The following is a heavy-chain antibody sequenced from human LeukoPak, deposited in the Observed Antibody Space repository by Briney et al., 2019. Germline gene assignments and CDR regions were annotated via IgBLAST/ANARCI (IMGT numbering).Heavy chain of an antibody. CDR2: ISAYNGNT. CDR1: RYTSTSSV. D-gene: IGHD1-26*01. CDR3: ARVGRRTGERSYYYGMDV. J-gene: IGHJ6*02. V-gene: IGHV1-18*01. Sequence: ASVEVSCKASRYTSTSSVISWLRQSPGLGLEWMGWISAYNGNTNYAQKLQGRVTMTTDTSTRTAYMKLRSLRSDDTHVYYCARVGRRTGERSYYYGMDVWGQGTKVTVCS.